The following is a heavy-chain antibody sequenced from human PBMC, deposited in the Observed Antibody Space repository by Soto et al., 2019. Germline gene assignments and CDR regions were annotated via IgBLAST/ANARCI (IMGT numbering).Heavy chain of an antibody. V-gene: IGHV4-4*02. CDR1: GGSIGSSNW. Sequence: QVQLQESGPGLVKPSGTLSLTCAVSGGSIGSSNWWSWVRQPPGKGLEWIGEIYDSGSTNYNPSLKTRVTISLDKSKTQFSLKLSSVTAADTAVYYCARLKTYDILNKPDYWGQGSLVTVSS. CDR2: IYDSGST. CDR3: ARLKTYDILNKPDY. D-gene: IGHD3-9*01. J-gene: IGHJ4*02.